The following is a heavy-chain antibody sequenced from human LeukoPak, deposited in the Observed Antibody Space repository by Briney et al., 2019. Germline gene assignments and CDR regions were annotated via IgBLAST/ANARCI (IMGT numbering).Heavy chain of an antibody. Sequence: PSETLSLTCTVSGGSISSGGYYWSWIRQHPGTGLEWIGYIYYSGSTYYNPSLKSRVTISVDTSKNQFSLKLSSVTAADTAVYYCARGGCNGGSCYCAYWGQGTLVTVSS. CDR2: IYYSGST. J-gene: IGHJ4*02. D-gene: IGHD2-15*01. CDR3: ARGGCNGGSCYCAY. CDR1: GGSISSGGYY. V-gene: IGHV4-31*03.